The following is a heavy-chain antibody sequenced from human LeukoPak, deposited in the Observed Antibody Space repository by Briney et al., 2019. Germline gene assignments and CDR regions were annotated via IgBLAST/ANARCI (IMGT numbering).Heavy chain of an antibody. Sequence: PGGSLRLSCAASGFTFSSYAMTWVRHPPGKGLEWVSSLSGSGAITRYADSVKGRFTISRDNSTNMLYLQMNSLRADDTAVYYCATISMIYCTGGSCYWRYWGQGTLVTVSS. CDR3: ATISMIYCTGGSCYWRY. J-gene: IGHJ4*02. CDR2: LSGSGAIT. CDR1: GFTFSSYA. V-gene: IGHV3-23*01. D-gene: IGHD2-15*01.